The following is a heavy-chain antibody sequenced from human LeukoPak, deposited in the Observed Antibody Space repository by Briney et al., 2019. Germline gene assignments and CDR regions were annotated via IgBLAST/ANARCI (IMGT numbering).Heavy chain of an antibody. V-gene: IGHV3-53*01. J-gene: IGHJ4*02. Sequence: QTGGSLRLSCAASGLIVSSNYMSWVRQAPGKGLEWVSALYSGGSIYYADSVKGRFTISRDNSKNTLYLQMNSLRAEDTAVYYCARLDYYDSSGYYQYYFDYWGQGTLVTVSS. CDR3: ARLDYYDSSGYYQYYFDY. D-gene: IGHD3-22*01. CDR1: GLIVSSNY. CDR2: LYSGGSI.